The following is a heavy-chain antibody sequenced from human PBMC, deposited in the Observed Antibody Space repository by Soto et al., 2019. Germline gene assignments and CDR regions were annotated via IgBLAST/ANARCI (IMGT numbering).Heavy chain of an antibody. V-gene: IGHV3-33*06. CDR3: AKEAGDNYVDC. CDR2: VSGGGSKK. CDR1: GFTFSHYG. Sequence: GGPLRLSCAGSGFTFSHYGMHWVRQAPGKGLEWVSVVSGGGSKKYYADSVKGRFTISRDNFRNTLHLQMNSLRTEDTAVYYCAKEAGDNYVDCWGQGTLVTVSS. D-gene: IGHD5-18*01. J-gene: IGHJ4*02.